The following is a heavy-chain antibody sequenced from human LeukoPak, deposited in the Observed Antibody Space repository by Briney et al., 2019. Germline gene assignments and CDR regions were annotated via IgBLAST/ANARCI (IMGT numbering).Heavy chain of an antibody. CDR2: INHSGST. CDR3: ARGRRGYDYRVYYYYYYMDV. Sequence: SETLSLTCAVYGGSFSGYYWSWIRQPPGKGLEWIGEINHSGSTNYNPSLKSRVTISVDTSKNQFSLKLSSVTAADTAVYYCARGRRGYDYRVYYYYYYMDVWGKGTTVTVSS. V-gene: IGHV4-34*01. D-gene: IGHD5-12*01. CDR1: GGSFSGYY. J-gene: IGHJ6*03.